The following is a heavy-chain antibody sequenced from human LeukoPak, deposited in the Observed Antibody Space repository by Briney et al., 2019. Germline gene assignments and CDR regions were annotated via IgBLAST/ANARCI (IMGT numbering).Heavy chain of an antibody. V-gene: IGHV1-69*04. J-gene: IGHJ6*02. CDR1: GGTFSSYA. Sequence: SVKVSCKASGGTFSSYAISWVRQAPGQGLEWMGRVIPILGIANYAQKFQGRVTITADKSTSTAYMELSSLRSEDTAVYYCARDGYSSSWYGGGYYYCGMDAWGQGTTVTVSS. D-gene: IGHD6-13*01. CDR2: VIPILGIA. CDR3: ARDGYSSSWYGGGYYYCGMDA.